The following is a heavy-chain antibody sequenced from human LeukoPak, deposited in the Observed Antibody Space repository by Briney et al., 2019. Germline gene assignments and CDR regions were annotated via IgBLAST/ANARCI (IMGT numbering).Heavy chain of an antibody. D-gene: IGHD3-16*01. V-gene: IGHV3-23*01. CDR1: GVPLSSYA. CDR3: AKDGPGETGYFDY. Sequence: GGSLRLSCAASGVPLSSYAMSWVRQAPGKGLEWVSAISGSGGSTYYADSVKDRFTISRDNSKNTLYLQMNSLRAEDTAVYYCAKDGPGETGYFDYWGQGTLVTVSS. CDR2: ISGSGGST. J-gene: IGHJ4*02.